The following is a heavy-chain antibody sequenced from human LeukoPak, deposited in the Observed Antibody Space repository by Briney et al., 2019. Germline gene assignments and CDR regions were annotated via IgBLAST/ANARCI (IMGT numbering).Heavy chain of an antibody. V-gene: IGHV4-34*01. CDR2: IYYSGST. CDR3: ARPRIAVAGTGWFDP. D-gene: IGHD6-19*01. CDR1: GGSFSGYY. Sequence: SETLSLTCAVYGGSFSGYYWSWIRQPPGKGLEWIGSIYYSGSTYYNPSLKSRVTISVDTSKNQFSLKLSSVTAADTAVYYCARPRIAVAGTGWFDPWGQGTLVTVSS. J-gene: IGHJ5*02.